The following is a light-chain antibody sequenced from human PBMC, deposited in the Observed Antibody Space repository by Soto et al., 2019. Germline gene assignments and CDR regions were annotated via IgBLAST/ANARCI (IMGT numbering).Light chain of an antibody. J-gene: IGLJ2*01. CDR3: SSYTSSSTVV. Sequence: QSALTQPASVSGSPGQSITISCTGTSSDVGGYNYVSWYQQHPGKAPKLMIYEVSNRPSGVSNRFSASKSGNTASLTISGLQAEDAADYYCSSYTSSSTVVFGGGTKVTVL. CDR2: EVS. CDR1: SSDVGGYNY. V-gene: IGLV2-14*01.